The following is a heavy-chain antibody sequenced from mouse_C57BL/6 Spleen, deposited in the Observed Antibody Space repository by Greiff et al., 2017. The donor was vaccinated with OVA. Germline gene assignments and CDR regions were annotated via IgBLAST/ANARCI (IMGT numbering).Heavy chain of an antibody. Sequence: EVQLQESGGGLVKPGGSLKLSCAASGFTFSSYAMSWVRQTPEKRLEWVATISDGGSYTYYPDNVKGRFTISRDNAKNNLYLQMSHLKSEDTAMYYCARGGGYEGYYFDYWGQGTTLTVSS. J-gene: IGHJ2*01. V-gene: IGHV5-4*01. CDR1: GFTFSSYA. D-gene: IGHD2-2*01. CDR3: ARGGGYEGYYFDY. CDR2: ISDGGSYT.